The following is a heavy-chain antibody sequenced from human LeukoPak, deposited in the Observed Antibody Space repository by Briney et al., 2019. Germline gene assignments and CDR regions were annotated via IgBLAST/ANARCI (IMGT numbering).Heavy chain of an antibody. Sequence: GGSLRLSCAVSGFTFNSHAMCWVRQAPGKGLQWVSAISGSGVDTFYADSVKGRFTISRDNSKNTLYLQMDSLTAEDTAVYYCAKAYYYGSGSYYKTFDYWGQGTLVTVSS. CDR3: AKAYYYGSGSYYKTFDY. CDR1: GFTFNSHA. CDR2: ISGSGVDT. J-gene: IGHJ4*02. D-gene: IGHD3-10*01. V-gene: IGHV3-23*01.